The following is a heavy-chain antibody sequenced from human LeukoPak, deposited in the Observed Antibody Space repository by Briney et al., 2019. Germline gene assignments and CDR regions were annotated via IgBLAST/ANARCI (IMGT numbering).Heavy chain of an antibody. Sequence: GGSLRLSCAASGFTFSSYGMHWVRQAPGKGLERVAVIWYDGSNKYYADSVKGRFTISRDNSKNTLYLQMNSLRAEDTAVYYCARGVSQGIAAAGTFGDYWGQGTLVTVSS. J-gene: IGHJ4*02. CDR1: GFTFSSYG. V-gene: IGHV3-33*01. D-gene: IGHD6-13*01. CDR2: IWYDGSNK. CDR3: ARGVSQGIAAAGTFGDY.